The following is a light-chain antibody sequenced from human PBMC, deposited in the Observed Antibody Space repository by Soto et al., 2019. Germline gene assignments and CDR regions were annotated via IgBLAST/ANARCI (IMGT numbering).Light chain of an antibody. CDR3: QQYVSSPRT. Sequence: DIVLTQSPGTLSLSPGERATLSCRASQTVSSSSLAWYQQKPGQAPRLLIFGASTRAAGFPDRFSGSGSGTDFTLTISRLEPEDFAVYYCQQYVSSPRTFGQGTKVEIK. CDR1: QTVSSSS. V-gene: IGKV3-20*01. J-gene: IGKJ1*01. CDR2: GAS.